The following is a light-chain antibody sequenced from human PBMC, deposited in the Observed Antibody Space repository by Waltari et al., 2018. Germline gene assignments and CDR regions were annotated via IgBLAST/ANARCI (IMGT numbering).Light chain of an antibody. J-gene: IGKJ3*01. CDR3: QRYDNLPVFA. CDR2: DSS. Sequence: IQMTQSPSSLSASVGDSVTITCQASQDISNYLNWYQQKPGKAPNLLIHDSSKLETGVPSRFTGSQSGNRFTSINSRLQPEDVATYYCQRYDNLPVFAFGPGTKAEIK. V-gene: IGKV1-33*01. CDR1: QDISNY.